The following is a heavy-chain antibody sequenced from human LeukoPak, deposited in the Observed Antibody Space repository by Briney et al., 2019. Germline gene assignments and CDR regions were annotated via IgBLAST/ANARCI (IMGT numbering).Heavy chain of an antibody. CDR2: IYYSGST. V-gene: IGHV4-39*07. J-gene: IGHJ6*03. CDR3: ARSPADYSNYLSYYYYYYYMDV. D-gene: IGHD4-11*01. CDR1: GGSISSSSYY. Sequence: SETLSLTCTVSGGSISSSSYYWGWIRQPPGKGLEWIGSIYYSGSTYYNPSLKSRVTISVDTSKNQFSLTLRSVTAADTAVYYCARSPADYSNYLSYYYYYYYMDVWGKGTTVTVSS.